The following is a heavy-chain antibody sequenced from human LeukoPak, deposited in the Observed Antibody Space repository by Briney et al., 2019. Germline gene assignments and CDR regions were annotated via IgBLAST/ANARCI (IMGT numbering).Heavy chain of an antibody. V-gene: IGHV1-46*01. Sequence: ASVKVSCKASGYTFTYYYMHWVRQAPGQGLEWMGIINPSGGSPTYAQKFQGRVTMTSDTSTRTVYMKLSSLRSEDTAVYYCARRSGGDSRYFDNWGQGTLVTVSS. CDR3: ARRSGGDSRYFDN. J-gene: IGHJ4*02. CDR1: GYTFTYYY. CDR2: INPSGGSP. D-gene: IGHD2-21*01.